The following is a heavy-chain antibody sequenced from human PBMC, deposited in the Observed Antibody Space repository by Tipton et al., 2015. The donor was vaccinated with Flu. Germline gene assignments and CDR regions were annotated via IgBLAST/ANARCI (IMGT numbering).Heavy chain of an antibody. CDR1: GFGFSTYA. D-gene: IGHD1-26*01. J-gene: IGHJ4*02. Sequence: QLVQSGGGVVQPGRSLRLSCAASGFGFSTYAMHWVRQAPGKGLEWVAHIRSDETTEYADSVKGRFTISRDNSKDMLYLQMNSLRAEDTAVFYCAKSGGFDSWNQGALVIVSS. V-gene: IGHV3-30*02. CDR3: AKSGGFDS. CDR2: IRSDETTE.